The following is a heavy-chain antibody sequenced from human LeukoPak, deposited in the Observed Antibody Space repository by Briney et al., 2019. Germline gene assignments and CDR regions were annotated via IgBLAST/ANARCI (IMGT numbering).Heavy chain of an antibody. Sequence: GRSLRLSCAASGFSLSSCGMHWVRQAPGKGLEWVAVIWANGINTYYADSVKGRFTFSRDNSKSTLYLQMNSLRAEDTAVYYCAKDLGGDYVVDYWGQGTLVTVSS. CDR3: AKDLGGDYVVDY. V-gene: IGHV3-33*06. D-gene: IGHD4-17*01. CDR2: IWANGINT. CDR1: GFSLSSCG. J-gene: IGHJ4*02.